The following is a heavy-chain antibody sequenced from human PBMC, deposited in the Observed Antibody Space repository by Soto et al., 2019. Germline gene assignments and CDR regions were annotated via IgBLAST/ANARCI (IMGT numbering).Heavy chain of an antibody. CDR1: RCTPGRDW. D-gene: IGHD2-21*02. V-gene: IGHV3-7*01. Sequence: PGGSLRLSCAVSRCTPGRDWLNGDLSIPDKGLEWVAYIKPDGSSTYYVDSVKGRFTISRDNAKNSLYLQMNRLRVEDTSVYYCARAGYCGPGCYYYFDYWGQGTLVTVSS. J-gene: IGHJ4*02. CDR2: IKPDGSST. CDR3: ARAGYCGPGCYYYFDY.